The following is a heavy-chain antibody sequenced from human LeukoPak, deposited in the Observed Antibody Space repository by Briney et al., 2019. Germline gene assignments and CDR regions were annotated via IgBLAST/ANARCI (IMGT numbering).Heavy chain of an antibody. Sequence: PSQTLSLTCAISGDSVSSNSAAWNWIRQSPSRGLEWLGRTYYRSKWYNDYAVSVKSRIIINPDTSKNQFSLQLNSVTPEDTAVYYCARDPSTWHSSGWYYFDYWGQGTLVTVSS. CDR2: TYYRSKWYN. CDR1: GDSVSSNSAA. V-gene: IGHV6-1*01. CDR3: ARDPSTWHSSGWYYFDY. D-gene: IGHD6-19*01. J-gene: IGHJ4*02.